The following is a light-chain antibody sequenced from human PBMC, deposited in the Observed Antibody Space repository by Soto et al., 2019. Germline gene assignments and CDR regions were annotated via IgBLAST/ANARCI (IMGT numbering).Light chain of an antibody. CDR2: GGS. CDR3: PSYDSSLGYFWV. CDR1: SSNIGAGFD. V-gene: IGLV1-40*01. Sequence: QTVVTQPPSVSGAPGQRVTISCTGSSSNIGAGFDVHWYQQLPGTAPRLLIYGGSNRPSGVPDRFSGSKSGTSASLAITGLQAEDEADYYGPSYDSSLGYFWVFGGGTTVTVL. J-gene: IGLJ3*02.